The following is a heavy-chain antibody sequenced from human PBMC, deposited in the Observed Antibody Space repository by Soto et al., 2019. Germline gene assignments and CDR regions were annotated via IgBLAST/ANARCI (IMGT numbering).Heavy chain of an antibody. D-gene: IGHD2-8*01. J-gene: IGHJ5*02. CDR2: ISYDGNNI. V-gene: IGHV3-30*18. CDR3: AKDVGYCTNGVCLYNWFDP. CDR1: GFTFNSYG. Sequence: GGSLRLSCAASGFTFNSYGIHWVRQAPGKALEWVAVISYDGNNIYYGDSVQGRFTISRDDSKNTIYLQMNSLRAEDTAVYYCAKDVGYCTNGVCLYNWFDPWGQGTLVTVSS.